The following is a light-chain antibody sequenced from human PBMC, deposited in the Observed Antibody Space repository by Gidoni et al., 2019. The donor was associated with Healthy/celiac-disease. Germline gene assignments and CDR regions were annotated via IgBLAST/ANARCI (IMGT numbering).Light chain of an antibody. CDR3: QQYNNPPLT. V-gene: IGKV3-15*01. CDR2: GAS. J-gene: IGKJ4*01. Sequence: EIVMTQSPATLSVSPGERATLSCRASQSVSSNLAWYQQKPGQAPRLLNYGASTRATGIPARFSGSGSGTEFTLTISSLQSEDFAVYYCQQYNNPPLTFGGGTKVEIK. CDR1: QSVSSN.